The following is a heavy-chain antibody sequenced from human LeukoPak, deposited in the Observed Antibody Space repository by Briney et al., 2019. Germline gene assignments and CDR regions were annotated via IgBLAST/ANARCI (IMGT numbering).Heavy chain of an antibody. D-gene: IGHD4-23*01. CDR2: ISSSSSYI. Sequence: PGGSLRLSCAASGFTFSSYSMNWVRQAPGKGLEWVSSISSSSSYIYYADSVKGRFTISRDNAKNSLYLQMNRLRAEDTAVYYCAIDRRWFPFDYWGQGTLVTVSS. J-gene: IGHJ4*02. CDR1: GFTFSSYS. V-gene: IGHV3-21*01. CDR3: AIDRRWFPFDY.